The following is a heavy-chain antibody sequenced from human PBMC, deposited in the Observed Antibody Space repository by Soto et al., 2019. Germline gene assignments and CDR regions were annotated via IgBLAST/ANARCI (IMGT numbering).Heavy chain of an antibody. J-gene: IGHJ5*02. CDR1: GYTFTSYG. CDR2: ISAYNGNT. D-gene: IGHD2-2*01. Sequence: ASVKVSCKASGYTFTSYGISWLRQAPGQGLEWMGWISAYNGNTNYAQKLQGRVTMTTDTSTSTAYKELRSLRSDDTAVYYCARVEDCSSTSCYRTGWFDPWGQGTLVTVSS. CDR3: ARVEDCSSTSCYRTGWFDP. V-gene: IGHV1-18*04.